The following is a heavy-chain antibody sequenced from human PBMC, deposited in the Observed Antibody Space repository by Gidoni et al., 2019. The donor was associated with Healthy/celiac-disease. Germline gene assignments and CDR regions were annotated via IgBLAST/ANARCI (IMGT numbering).Heavy chain of an antibody. D-gene: IGHD3-22*01. CDR1: GYSFTSYW. J-gene: IGHJ4*02. CDR2: IDPSDSYT. CDR3: ARLGYDSSGYYPFDY. Sequence: EVQLVQSGAEVKTPGESLRISCKGSGYSFTSYWINWVRQMPGKGLEWMGRIDPSDSYTNYSPSFQGHVTISADKSISTAYLQWSSLKASDTAMYYCARLGYDSSGYYPFDYWGQGTLVTVSS. V-gene: IGHV5-10-1*03.